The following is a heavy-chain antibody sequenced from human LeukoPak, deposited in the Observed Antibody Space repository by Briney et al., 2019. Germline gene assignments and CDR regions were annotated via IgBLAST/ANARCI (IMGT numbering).Heavy chain of an antibody. CDR2: ISSSGSTI. D-gene: IGHD4-11*01. J-gene: IGHJ4*02. Sequence: GGSLRLSCAASGFTFSSYNMNWVRQAPGKGLEWVSYISSSGSTIYYADSVKGRFTISRDNAKNSMYLQMNSLRAEDTAVYYCANPIHSIYYFDYWGQGTLVTVSS. V-gene: IGHV3-48*01. CDR3: ANPIHSIYYFDY. CDR1: GFTFSSYN.